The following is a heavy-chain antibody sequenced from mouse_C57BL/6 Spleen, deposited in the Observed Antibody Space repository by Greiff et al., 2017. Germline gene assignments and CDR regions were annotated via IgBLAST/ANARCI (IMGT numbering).Heavy chain of an antibody. CDR2: ISSGSSTI. Sequence: EVKVVESGGGLVKPGGSLKLSCAASGFTFSDYGMHWVRQAPEKGLEWVAYISSGSSTIYYADTVKGRFTISRDNAKNTLFLQMTSLRSEDTAMYYCARCPLYYSGSSDYWGQGTTLTVSS. D-gene: IGHD1-1*01. CDR3: ARCPLYYSGSSDY. CDR1: GFTFSDYG. J-gene: IGHJ2*01. V-gene: IGHV5-17*01.